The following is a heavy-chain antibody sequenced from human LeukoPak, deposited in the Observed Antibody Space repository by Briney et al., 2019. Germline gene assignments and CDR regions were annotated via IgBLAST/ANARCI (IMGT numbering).Heavy chain of an antibody. CDR2: ISSSSSTI. V-gene: IGHV3-48*01. Sequence: GGSLRLSCAASGFTFSSYSMNWVRQAPGKGLEWVSYISSSSSTIYYADSVKGRFTISRDNAKNSLYLQMNSLRAEDTAVYYCARDREGYCSGGSCYSVNDAFDIWGQGTMATVSS. CDR3: ARDREGYCSGGSCYSVNDAFDI. CDR1: GFTFSSYS. D-gene: IGHD2-15*01. J-gene: IGHJ3*02.